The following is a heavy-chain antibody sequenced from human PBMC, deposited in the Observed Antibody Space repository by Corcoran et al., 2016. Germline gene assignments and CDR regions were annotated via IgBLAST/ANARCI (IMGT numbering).Heavy chain of an antibody. J-gene: IGHJ6*02. V-gene: IGHV1-3*01. Sequence: QVQLVQSGAEVKKPGASVKVSCKASGYTFISYAMHWERQAPGQRLEWMGWSNAGNGNTKYSQKFQGRVTSTRDTSASTSTMELSSPRSKDTAVYSCARSSYCDSSGYRLSFGIDVWGQGTTVTVSS. CDR1: GYTFISYA. D-gene: IGHD3-22*01. CDR2: SNAGNGNT. CDR3: ARSSYCDSSGYRLSFGIDV.